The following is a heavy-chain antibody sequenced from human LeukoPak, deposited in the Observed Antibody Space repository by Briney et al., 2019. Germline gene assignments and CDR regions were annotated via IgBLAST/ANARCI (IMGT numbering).Heavy chain of an antibody. D-gene: IGHD3-22*01. J-gene: IGHJ3*02. V-gene: IGHV4-59*01. CDR2: IYYSGST. CDR3: ARDKDYFDSGGAFDI. CDR1: GGSINYYY. Sequence: PSETLSLTCTVSGGSINYYYWSWIRQPPGKGLEWIGYIYYSGSTNYNPSLKSRVTMSVDTSKNQFSLKLSSVTAADTAVYYCARDKDYFDSGGAFDIWGQGTMVTVSS.